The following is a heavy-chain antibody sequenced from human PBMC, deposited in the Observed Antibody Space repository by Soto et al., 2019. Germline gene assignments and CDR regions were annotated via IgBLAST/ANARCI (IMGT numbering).Heavy chain of an antibody. Sequence: QVQLQESGPGLVKPSATLSLSCTVSGDSFSNYYGNWVRKSAGKGLEWIGRIYPTGSTTYNPSLKSRLTRSVDTSKNQFSLRLTSMTAADTAVDYCATGRSEVVPGAMDTWGQGTLVTVSS. CDR1: GDSFSNYY. V-gene: IGHV4-4*07. CDR3: ATGRSEVVPGAMDT. D-gene: IGHD2-2*01. J-gene: IGHJ5*02. CDR2: IYPTGST.